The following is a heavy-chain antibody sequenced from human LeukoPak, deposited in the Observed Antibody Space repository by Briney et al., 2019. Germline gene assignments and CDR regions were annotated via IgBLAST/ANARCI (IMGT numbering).Heavy chain of an antibody. CDR1: GSTFDDYA. Sequence: GGSLRLSCAASGSTFDDYAMHWVRQAPGKGLEWVSGISWNSGGMGYADSVKGRFTISRDNAKNSLYLQMNSLRAEDTAFYYCAKTRGLYYYYGMDVWGQGTTVTVSS. J-gene: IGHJ6*02. CDR2: ISWNSGGM. D-gene: IGHD3-10*01. V-gene: IGHV3-9*01. CDR3: AKTRGLYYYYGMDV.